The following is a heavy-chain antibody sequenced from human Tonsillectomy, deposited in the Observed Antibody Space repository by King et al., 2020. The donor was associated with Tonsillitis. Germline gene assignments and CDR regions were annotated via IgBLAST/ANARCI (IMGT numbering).Heavy chain of an antibody. CDR3: ARDQVSSGWYYFDY. J-gene: IGHJ4*02. V-gene: IGHV3-53*01. CDR1: GVTVSSYY. Sequence: VQLVESGGGLIQPGGSLRLSCAASGVTVSSYYMSWVRQAPGKGLEWVSVIYSGGSTYYANSVKGRFTISRDNSKNTLYLQMNSLSAEDTAVYYCARDQVSSGWYYFDYWGQGTLVTVSS. CDR2: IYSGGST. D-gene: IGHD6-19*01.